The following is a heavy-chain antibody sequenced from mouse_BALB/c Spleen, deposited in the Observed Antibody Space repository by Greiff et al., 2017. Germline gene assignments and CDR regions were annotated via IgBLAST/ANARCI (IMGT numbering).Heavy chain of an antibody. Sequence: EVQGVESGGGLVQPGGSRKLSCAASGFTFSSFGMHWVRQAPEKGLEWVAYISSGSSTIYYADTVKGRFTISRDNPKNTLFLQMTSLRSEDTAMYYCARSRSGNSYAMDYWGQGTSVTVSS. CDR2: ISSGSSTI. J-gene: IGHJ4*01. CDR3: ARSRSGNSYAMDY. CDR1: GFTFSSFG. D-gene: IGHD1-3*01. V-gene: IGHV5-17*02.